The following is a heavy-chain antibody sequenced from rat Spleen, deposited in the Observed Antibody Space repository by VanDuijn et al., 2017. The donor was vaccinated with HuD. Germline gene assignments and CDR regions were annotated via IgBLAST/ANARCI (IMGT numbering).Heavy chain of an antibody. CDR2: ISYSGST. J-gene: IGHJ2*01. CDR3: ARSGFITTTRFDY. D-gene: IGHD1-10*01. Sequence: EVQLQESGPGLVKPSQSLSLTCSVTGYSITSNYWGWIRKFPGNKMEWMGYISYSGSTSYNPSLKSRISITRDTSKNQFFLQLNSVTTEDTATYYCARSGFITTTRFDYWGQGVMVTVSS. V-gene: IGHV3-1*01. CDR1: GYSITSNY.